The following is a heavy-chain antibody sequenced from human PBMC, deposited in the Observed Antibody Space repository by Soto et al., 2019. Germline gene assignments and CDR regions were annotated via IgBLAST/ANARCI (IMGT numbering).Heavy chain of an antibody. Sequence: ASVKLSCKASGYTFTSYDSNWVRQATGQGLEWMGWMNPNSGNTGYAQKFQGRVTMTRNTSISTAYMELSSLRSEDTAVYYCARQHYDILTGYYTSYYYYMDVWGKGTTVTVSS. D-gene: IGHD3-9*01. V-gene: IGHV1-8*01. J-gene: IGHJ6*03. CDR1: GYTFTSYD. CDR3: ARQHYDILTGYYTSYYYYMDV. CDR2: MNPNSGNT.